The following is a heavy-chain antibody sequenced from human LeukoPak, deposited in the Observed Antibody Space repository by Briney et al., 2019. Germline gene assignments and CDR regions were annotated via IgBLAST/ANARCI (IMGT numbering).Heavy chain of an antibody. CDR1: GYTFTGYY. J-gene: IGHJ4*02. V-gene: IGHV1-2*02. Sequence: GASVKVSCKASGYTFTGYYMHWVRQAPGQGLEWMGWINPNSGGTNYAQKFQGRVTMTRDTSTSTAYMELSRLRSDDTAVYYCARGGLYDDSSVFYQTDYWRQGTLVTVYS. D-gene: IGHD3-22*01. CDR2: INPNSGGT. CDR3: ARGGLYDDSSVFYQTDY.